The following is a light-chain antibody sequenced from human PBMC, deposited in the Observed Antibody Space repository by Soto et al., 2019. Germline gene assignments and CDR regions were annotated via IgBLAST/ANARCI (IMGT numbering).Light chain of an antibody. V-gene: IGLV1-51*01. CDR1: SSNIGNNY. CDR2: DNN. CDR3: GTWDSSLSDGLLVV. Sequence: QSALTQPPSVSAAPGQKVTISCSGSSSNIGNNYVSWYQQLPGTAPKLLIYDNNKRPSGIPDRFSGSKSGTSATLGITGLQTGDEADYYCGTWDSSLSDGLLVVFGGGTKLTVL. J-gene: IGLJ2*01.